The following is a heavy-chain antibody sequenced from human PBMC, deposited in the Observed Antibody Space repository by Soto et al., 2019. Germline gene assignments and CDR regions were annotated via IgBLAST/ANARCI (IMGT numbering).Heavy chain of an antibody. CDR1: GGTFKTYT. CDR3: ATWRTYSGSYCFDY. V-gene: IGHV1-69*06. CDR2: IIPMYDSA. J-gene: IGHJ4*02. D-gene: IGHD1-26*01. Sequence: QVQLVQSGAELKKPGSSVNVSCAASGGTFKTYTINWVRQAPGQGLEWIGQIIPMYDSANYAQRFQGRVTISADKSTNIAYMELSGLRSEDTALYYCATWRTYSGSYCFDYWGQGILVSVSS.